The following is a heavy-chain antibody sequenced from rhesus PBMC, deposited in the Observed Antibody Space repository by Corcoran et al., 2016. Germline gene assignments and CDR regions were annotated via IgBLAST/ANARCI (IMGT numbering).Heavy chain of an antibody. D-gene: IGHD2-21*01. J-gene: IGHJ6*01. CDR2: IYGSGGGT. CDR1: GGSISDDYY. Sequence: QVQLQESGPGLVKPSETLSLTCAVSGGSISDDYYWSWLRQPPGKGLEWFGYIYGSGGGTNYNPPRKNRVTISRDTSKNQFALKLSSVTAADTAVYYCAREYCTCSGCYAYYGLDSWGQGVVVTVSS. V-gene: IGHV4-106*01. CDR3: AREYCTCSGCYAYYGLDS.